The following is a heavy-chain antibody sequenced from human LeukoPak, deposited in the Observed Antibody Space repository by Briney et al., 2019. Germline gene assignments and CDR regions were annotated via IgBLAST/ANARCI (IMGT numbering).Heavy chain of an antibody. CDR1: GGSISSGGYS. Sequence: MSSETLSLTCTVSGGSISSGGYSWSWIRQPPGKGLEWIGYIYHSGSTYYNPSLKSRVTISVDRSKNQFSLKLSSVTAADTAVYYCARVGGDYVLLDYWGQGTLVTVSS. V-gene: IGHV4-30-2*01. D-gene: IGHD4-17*01. J-gene: IGHJ4*02. CDR2: IYHSGST. CDR3: ARVGGDYVLLDY.